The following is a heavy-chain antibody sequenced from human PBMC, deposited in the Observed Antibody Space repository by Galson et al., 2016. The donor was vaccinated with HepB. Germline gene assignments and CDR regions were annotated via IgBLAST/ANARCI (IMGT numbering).Heavy chain of an antibody. J-gene: IGHJ4*02. CDR3: ASLLVTATPDY. V-gene: IGHV3-23*01. Sequence: SLRLSCAVSGFTFRSYAMSWVRQAPGKGLEWVSSVNYNGYNTYYADSVKGRFTISRDNSKNALYLQMNSLGAEDTAVYYCASLLVTATPDYWGQGTLVTVSS. CDR2: VNYNGYNT. D-gene: IGHD2-15*01. CDR1: GFTFRSYA.